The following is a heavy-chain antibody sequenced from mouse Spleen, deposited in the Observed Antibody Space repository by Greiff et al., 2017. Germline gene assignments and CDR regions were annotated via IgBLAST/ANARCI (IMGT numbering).Heavy chain of an antibody. CDR2: IYPGSGNT. CDR3: ARGPFAY. Sequence: QVQLKESGAELARPGASVKLSCKASGYTFTDYYINWVKQRTGQGLEWIGEIYPGSGNTYYNEKFKGKATLTADKSSSTAYMQLSSLTSEDSAVYFCARGPFAYWGQGTLVTVSA. V-gene: IGHV1-77*01. J-gene: IGHJ3*01. CDR1: GYTFTDYY.